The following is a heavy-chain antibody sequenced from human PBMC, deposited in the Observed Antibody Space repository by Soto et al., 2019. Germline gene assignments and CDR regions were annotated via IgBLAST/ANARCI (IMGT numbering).Heavy chain of an antibody. Sequence: ETLSLTCSVSGDSISRSSYYWGWIRQLPGKGLEWIGSIYYSGKTYKNLSLKSRLTISVDTSKNQFSLRLNSVTAEDTAVYYCARDKGVSYCGGDCYSQYYYYYYGMDVWGQGTTVTVSS. V-gene: IGHV4-39*02. J-gene: IGHJ6*02. CDR1: GDSISRSSYY. CDR2: IYYSGKT. CDR3: ARDKGVSYCGGDCYSQYYYYYYGMDV. D-gene: IGHD2-21*02.